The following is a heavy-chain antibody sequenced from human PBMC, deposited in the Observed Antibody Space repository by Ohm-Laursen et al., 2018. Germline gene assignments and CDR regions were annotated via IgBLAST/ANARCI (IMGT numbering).Heavy chain of an antibody. V-gene: IGHV3-21*06. Sequence: SLRLSCTASGFSTSGYNINWVRQAPAKGLEWVSSISSTSSYIYYADSVKGRFTVSRDNAKNSLYLQMNSLRAEDTAVYYCAKDLQWLDAFDIWGQGTMVTVSS. CDR1: GFSTSGYN. CDR2: ISSTSSYI. D-gene: IGHD6-19*01. J-gene: IGHJ3*02. CDR3: AKDLQWLDAFDI.